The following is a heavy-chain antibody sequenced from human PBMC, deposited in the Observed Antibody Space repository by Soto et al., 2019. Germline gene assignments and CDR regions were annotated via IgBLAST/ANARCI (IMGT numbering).Heavy chain of an antibody. CDR2: ISSSSSTI. V-gene: IGHV3-48*02. Sequence: GGSLRLSCAASGFTFSSYSMNWVRQAPGKGLEWVSYISSSSSTIYYADSVKGRFTISRDNAKNSLYLQMNSLRDEDTAVYYCARVMVRGVIQMGYYYYGMDVWGQGTTVTVSS. CDR3: ARVMVRGVIQMGYYYYGMDV. D-gene: IGHD3-10*01. J-gene: IGHJ6*02. CDR1: GFTFSSYS.